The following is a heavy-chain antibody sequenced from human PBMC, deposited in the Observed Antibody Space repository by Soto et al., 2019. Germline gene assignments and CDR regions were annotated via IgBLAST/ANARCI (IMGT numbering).Heavy chain of an antibody. V-gene: IGHV4-39*07. Sequence: SETLSLTCTVSGDSISSSIYYWDWIRQPPGKGLEWIGSIYYSGSTNYNPSLKSRVTISVDTSKNQFSLKLTSVTAADTAVYYCARDKITGLFDYWGQGTLVTVSS. J-gene: IGHJ4*02. CDR2: IYYSGST. CDR1: GDSISSSIYY. D-gene: IGHD2-8*02. CDR3: ARDKITGLFDY.